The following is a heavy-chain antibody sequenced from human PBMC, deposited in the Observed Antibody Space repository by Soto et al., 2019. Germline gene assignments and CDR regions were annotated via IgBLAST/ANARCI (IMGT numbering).Heavy chain of an antibody. V-gene: IGHV4-31*03. CDR3: ARDRPYVNWFDP. Sequence: PSETLSLTCTVSGGSISSGGYYWSWIRQHPGKGLEWIGYIYYSGSTYYNPSLKSRVTISVDTSKNQFSLKLSSVTAADTAVYYCARDRPYVNWFDPWGQGTLVTVSS. CDR2: IYYSGST. CDR1: GGSISSGGYY. D-gene: IGHD3-16*01. J-gene: IGHJ5*02.